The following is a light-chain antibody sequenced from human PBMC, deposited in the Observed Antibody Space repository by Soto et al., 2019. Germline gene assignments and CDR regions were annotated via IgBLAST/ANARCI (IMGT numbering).Light chain of an antibody. CDR3: QQYYSIPKT. CDR1: QRVLYDSHNKNY. V-gene: IGKV4-1*01. CDR2: WAS. Sequence: DIVMTQSPDSLAVSLGERATINCKSSQRVLYDSHNKNYLAWYQQTPGQPPKLLIYWASTRESGVPDRFSGTGSGTDFTLTISSLQAEDVAVYYCQQYYSIPKTFGQGTKVDIK. J-gene: IGKJ1*01.